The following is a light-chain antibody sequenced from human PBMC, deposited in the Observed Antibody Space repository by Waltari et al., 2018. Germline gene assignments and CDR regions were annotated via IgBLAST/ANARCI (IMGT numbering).Light chain of an antibody. CDR2: DAF. Sequence: EIVLTQSPATVSLSPRERATLSCRASQSVSRYLAWYQQKPGQAPRLLIYDAFNRATGIPARFSGSGSGTDFTLTISSLEPEDFAVYYCQQRSNWPLTFGGGTKVEIK. J-gene: IGKJ4*01. V-gene: IGKV3-11*01. CDR3: QQRSNWPLT. CDR1: QSVSRY.